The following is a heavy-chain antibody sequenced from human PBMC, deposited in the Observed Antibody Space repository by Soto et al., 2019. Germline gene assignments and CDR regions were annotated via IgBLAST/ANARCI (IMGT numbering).Heavy chain of an antibody. CDR2: IYPGDSDT. CDR1: GYSFTSYW. Sequence: GEFLKISCKGSGYSFTSYWIGWVRQMPGKGLEWMGIIYPGDSDTRYSPSFQGQVTISADKSISTAYLQWSSLKASDTAMYYCARHEVAVAGTYYYYYGMDVWGQGTTVTVSS. V-gene: IGHV5-51*01. CDR3: ARHEVAVAGTYYYYYGMDV. D-gene: IGHD6-19*01. J-gene: IGHJ6*02.